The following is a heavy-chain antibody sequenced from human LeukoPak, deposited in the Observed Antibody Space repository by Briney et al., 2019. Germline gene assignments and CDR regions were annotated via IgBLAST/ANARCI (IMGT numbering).Heavy chain of an antibody. J-gene: IGHJ4*02. CDR2: IYSGGST. D-gene: IGHD5-18*01. V-gene: IGHV3-53*01. Sequence: GGSLRLSCAASGFTVSSNYMSWVRQAPGKGLEWVSVIYSGGSTYYADSVKGRFTISRDNSKNTLYLQMNSLRAEDTAVYYCARESGYSYGNYWGQGTLVTVSS. CDR3: ARESGYSYGNY. CDR1: GFTVSSNY.